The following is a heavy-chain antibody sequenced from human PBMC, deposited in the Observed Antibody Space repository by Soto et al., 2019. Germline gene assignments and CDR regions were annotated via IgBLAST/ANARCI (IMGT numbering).Heavy chain of an antibody. D-gene: IGHD2-15*01. Sequence: GSLKISCKGSGYSFTSYWIGWVRQMPGKGLEWMGIIYPGDSDTRYSPSFQGQVTISADKSISTAYLQWSSLKASDTAMYYCARQGWYGGNPSADAFDIWGQGTMVTVSS. CDR1: GYSFTSYW. CDR3: ARQGWYGGNPSADAFDI. J-gene: IGHJ3*02. CDR2: IYPGDSDT. V-gene: IGHV5-51*01.